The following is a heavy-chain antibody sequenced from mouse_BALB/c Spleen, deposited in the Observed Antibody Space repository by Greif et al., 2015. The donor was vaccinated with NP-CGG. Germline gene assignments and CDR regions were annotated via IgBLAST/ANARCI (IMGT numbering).Heavy chain of an antibody. V-gene: IGHV5-6-5*01. J-gene: IGHJ4*01. Sequence: EVKLMESGGGLVKPGGSLKLSCAASGFTFSSYAMSWVRQTPEKRLEWVASISSGGSTYYPDSVKGRFTISRDNARNILYLQMSSRRSEDTAMYYCARGRAYYGNYDYAMDYWGQGTSVTVSS. CDR3: ARGRAYYGNYDYAMDY. D-gene: IGHD2-10*01. CDR1: GFTFSSYA. CDR2: ISSGGST.